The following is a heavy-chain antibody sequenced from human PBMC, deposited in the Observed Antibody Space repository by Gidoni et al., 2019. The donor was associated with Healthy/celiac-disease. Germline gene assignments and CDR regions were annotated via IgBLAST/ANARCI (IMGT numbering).Heavy chain of an antibody. J-gene: IGHJ6*02. Sequence: EAQLLASVGGLVQPGGSLRLSCAASGFPFRSYALSWVRPAPGTGLEWVSAISGGGGSTYYADSVKGRFTISRDNSKNTLYLQMNSLRAEDTAVYYCAKGGSTVTTSYYYYYGMDVWGQGTTVTVSS. CDR3: AKGGSTVTTSYYYYYGMDV. D-gene: IGHD4-4*01. CDR2: ISGGGGST. CDR1: GFPFRSYA. V-gene: IGHV3-23*01.